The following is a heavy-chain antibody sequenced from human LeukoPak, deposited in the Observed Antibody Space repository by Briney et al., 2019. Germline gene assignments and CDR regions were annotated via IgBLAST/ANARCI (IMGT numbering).Heavy chain of an antibody. D-gene: IGHD3-10*01. CDR1: AFNVSFNY. Sequence: GGSLRLSCAASAFNVSFNYMTWVRQAPGKGLGWVSIIYTGGTTYYSDSVKGRFTISRDNSKNTLYLHMNSLRAEDTAVYYCARGSGVDVPGDAFDIWGQGTMVTVSS. CDR2: IYTGGTT. CDR3: ARGSGVDVPGDAFDI. V-gene: IGHV3-53*01. J-gene: IGHJ3*02.